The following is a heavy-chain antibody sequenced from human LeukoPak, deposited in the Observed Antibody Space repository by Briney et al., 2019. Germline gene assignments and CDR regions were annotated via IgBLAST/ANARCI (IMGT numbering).Heavy chain of an antibody. CDR1: GGTFSSYA. J-gene: IGHJ3*02. CDR3: ARGKQQLVKPIKDAFDI. CDR2: IIPIFGTA. V-gene: IGHV1-69*05. D-gene: IGHD6-13*01. Sequence: EASVKVSCKASGGTFSSYAISWVRQAPGQGLEWMGRIIPIFGTANYAQKLQGRVTITTDESTSTAYMELSSLRSEDTAVYYCARGKQQLVKPIKDAFDIWGQGTMVTVSS.